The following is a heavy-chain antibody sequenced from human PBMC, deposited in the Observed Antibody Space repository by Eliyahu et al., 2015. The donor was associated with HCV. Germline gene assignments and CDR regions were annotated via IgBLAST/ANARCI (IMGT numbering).Heavy chain of an antibody. Sequence: EVQLVESGGGLVKPGGSLRXSCAAXGFXFXKAWMSWVGQXPGKGLEWIGRIKSKTDGGTTDYAAPVKGRFTISRDDSKSTLYLQMNSLKTEDTAVYYCTTGAPGGFDYYLDVWGQGTTVTVSS. D-gene: IGHD3-10*01. J-gene: IGHJ6*03. V-gene: IGHV3-15*01. CDR1: GFXFXKAW. CDR3: TTGAPGGFDYYLDV. CDR2: IKSKTDGGTT.